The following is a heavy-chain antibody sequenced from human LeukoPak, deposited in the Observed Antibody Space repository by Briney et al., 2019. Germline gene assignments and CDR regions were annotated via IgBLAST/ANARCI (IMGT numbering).Heavy chain of an antibody. J-gene: IGHJ3*02. CDR3: AADPQWGGTYHI. CDR1: GYTLTELA. D-gene: IGHD6-19*01. Sequence: ASVTVSYKDSGYTLTELAMHWVRQAPGKGREWMGGYDPEEGKTVYAQKFQVRITMTDDTSTDTTYMELSSLRSEDTAVYYCAADPQWGGTYHIWGQGTVVIVSS. V-gene: IGHV1-24*01. CDR2: YDPEEGKT.